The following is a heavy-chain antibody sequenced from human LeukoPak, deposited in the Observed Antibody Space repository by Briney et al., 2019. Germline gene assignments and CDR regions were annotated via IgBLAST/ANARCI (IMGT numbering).Heavy chain of an antibody. CDR1: GFTFSSYG. CDR3: AGNWGSYRRFDY. V-gene: IGHV3-30*02. CDR2: IRHDGSNK. D-gene: IGHD3-16*02. J-gene: IGHJ4*02. Sequence: GGSLRLSCAASGFTFSSYGMHWVRQAPGKGLEWVAFIRHDGSNKYYADSVKGRFTISRDNAKNSLYLQMNSLRAEDTAVYYCAGNWGSYRRFDYWGQGTLVTVSS.